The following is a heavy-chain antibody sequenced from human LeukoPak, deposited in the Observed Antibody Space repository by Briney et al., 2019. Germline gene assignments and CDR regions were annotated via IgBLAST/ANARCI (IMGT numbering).Heavy chain of an antibody. J-gene: IGHJ4*02. Sequence: SETLSLTCTISGGSISTSHYWGWVRQAPGKGLEWIGSISHSGSTYYNPSLKSRISISVDTSKNQFSLQLSSVTAADTAVYYCARQSCSSTSCYFSFGGAYEYWGQGTLVTVSS. CDR1: GGSISTSHY. D-gene: IGHD2-2*01. CDR2: ISHSGST. V-gene: IGHV4-39*01. CDR3: ARQSCSSTSCYFSFGGAYEY.